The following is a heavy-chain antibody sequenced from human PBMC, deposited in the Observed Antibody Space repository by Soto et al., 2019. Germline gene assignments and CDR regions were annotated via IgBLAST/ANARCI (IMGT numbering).Heavy chain of an antibody. V-gene: IGHV3-9*01. CDR2: ISWNSDNI. Sequence: EEQLVESGGGLVQPGGSLRLSCAASGSTFSRYEMNWVRQAPGKGLEWVSGISWNSDNIVYADSVKGRFTISRDNAKNSLYLQMNSLRAEDTALYYCAKDLYSNYGDAFDIWGQGTMVTVSS. J-gene: IGHJ3*02. CDR1: GSTFSRYE. D-gene: IGHD4-4*01. CDR3: AKDLYSNYGDAFDI.